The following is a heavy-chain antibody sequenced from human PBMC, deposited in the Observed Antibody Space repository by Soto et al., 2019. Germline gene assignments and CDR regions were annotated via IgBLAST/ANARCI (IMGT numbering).Heavy chain of an antibody. D-gene: IGHD3-10*02. CDR2: IYPSGST. CDR1: GGSISSSSSSNW. Sequence: QVQLQQSGPGLVKPSWTLSLTCAVSGGSISSSSSSNWWSWVRQSPGKGLAWIGEIYPSGSTNYKPSLKSRVTISVDKSKNQFSLKLNSVTAADTAMYYCARDCSGREIDYWGQGTLVTVSS. J-gene: IGHJ4*02. CDR3: ARDCSGREIDY. V-gene: IGHV4-4*02.